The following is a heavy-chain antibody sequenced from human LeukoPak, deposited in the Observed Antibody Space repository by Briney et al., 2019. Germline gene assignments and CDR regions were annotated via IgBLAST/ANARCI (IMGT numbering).Heavy chain of an antibody. V-gene: IGHV4-34*01. Sequence: SETLSLTCAVYGGSFSGYYWSWIRQPPGKGLEWIGEINHSGSTNYNPSLKSRVTISVDTSKNQFSLKLSSVTAADTAVYYCARDTYGSGSYLIDYCGQGTLVTVSS. CDR2: INHSGST. J-gene: IGHJ4*02. D-gene: IGHD3-10*01. CDR1: GGSFSGYY. CDR3: ARDTYGSGSYLIDY.